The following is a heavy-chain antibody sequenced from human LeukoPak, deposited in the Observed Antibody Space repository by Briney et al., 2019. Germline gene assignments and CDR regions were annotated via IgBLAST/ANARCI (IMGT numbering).Heavy chain of an antibody. CDR3: ARVHCSSTSCSREDYYYYMDV. CDR2: IYHSGST. D-gene: IGHD2-2*01. J-gene: IGHJ6*03. Sequence: SETLSLTCAVSGYSLGSGYYWGWIRQPPGKGLEWIGSIYHSGSTYYNPSLKSRVTISVDTSKNQFSLKLSSVTAADTAVYYCARVHCSSTSCSREDYYYYMDVWGKGTTVTVSS. V-gene: IGHV4-38-2*01. CDR1: GYSLGSGYY.